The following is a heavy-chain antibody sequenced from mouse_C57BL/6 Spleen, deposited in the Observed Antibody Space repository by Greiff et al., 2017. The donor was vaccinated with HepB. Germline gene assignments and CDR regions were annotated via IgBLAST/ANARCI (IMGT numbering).Heavy chain of an antibody. J-gene: IGHJ2*01. Sequence: VKVVESGPGLVAPSQRLSITCTVSGFSLTSYAISWVRQPPGKGLEWLGVIWTGGGTNYNSALKSRLSISKDNSKSQVFLKMNSLQTDDTARYYCARNSHYYGSSYFDYWGQGTTLTVSS. D-gene: IGHD1-1*01. CDR3: ARNSHYYGSSYFDY. V-gene: IGHV2-9-1*01. CDR1: GFSLTSYA. CDR2: IWTGGGT.